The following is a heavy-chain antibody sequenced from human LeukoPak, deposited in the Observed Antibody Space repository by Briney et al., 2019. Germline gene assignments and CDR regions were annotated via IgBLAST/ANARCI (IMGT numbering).Heavy chain of an antibody. J-gene: IGHJ4*02. D-gene: IGHD2-15*01. CDR2: INPAGTET. Sequence: GGSLRLSCAASGFSFSAYWMTWVRQAPGTGLEWVANINPAGTETYYVDPVKGRFTISRDNAKNLLYLQMNSLRAEDTAVYYCARFRYVAAVDLWGQGTLVTVSS. CDR1: GFSFSAYW. CDR3: ARFRYVAAVDL. V-gene: IGHV3-7*01.